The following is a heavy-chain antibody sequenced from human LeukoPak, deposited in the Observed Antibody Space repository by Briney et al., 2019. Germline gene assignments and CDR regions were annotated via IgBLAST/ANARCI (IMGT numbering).Heavy chain of an antibody. V-gene: IGHV4-34*01. Sequence: SETLSLTCAVYGGSFSGYYWSWIRQPPGKGLEWIGEINHSGTTNYNPSLKSRVTISVDTSKNQSSLKLSSVTAADTAVYYCAREGSAVTNFDYWGQGTLVTVSS. D-gene: IGHD3-10*01. CDR2: INHSGTT. CDR1: GGSFSGYY. J-gene: IGHJ4*02. CDR3: AREGSAVTNFDY.